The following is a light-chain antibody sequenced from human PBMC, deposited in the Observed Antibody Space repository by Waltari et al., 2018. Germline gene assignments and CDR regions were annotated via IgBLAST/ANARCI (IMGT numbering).Light chain of an antibody. V-gene: IGKV1-39*01. J-gene: IGKJ5*01. Sequence: DIQMTQSPSSLSASVGDSVTITCRASQSISSYLNWYQQKPGKAPKLLIYAASSLQSGGPSRFSGSGSGTDFTLTISSLQPEDFATYYCQQSYSIPITFGQGTRLEIK. CDR2: AAS. CDR3: QQSYSIPIT. CDR1: QSISSY.